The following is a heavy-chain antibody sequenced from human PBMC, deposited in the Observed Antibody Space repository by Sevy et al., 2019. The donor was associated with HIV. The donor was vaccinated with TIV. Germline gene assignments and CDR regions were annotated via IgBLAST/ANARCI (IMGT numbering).Heavy chain of an antibody. D-gene: IGHD4-17*01. V-gene: IGHV4-39*01. CDR3: ARHRAHHDYADP. Sequence: SETLSLTCSVSGGSISNGDYYWAWIRLPPGKGLEWIGSIYYNGDTYYNPSLKSRVTVSVDMSKNQLSLRRSSVTAADTAIYYWARHRAHHDYADPWGQGTLVTFSS. CDR2: IYYNGDT. CDR1: GGSISNGDYY. J-gene: IGHJ5*02.